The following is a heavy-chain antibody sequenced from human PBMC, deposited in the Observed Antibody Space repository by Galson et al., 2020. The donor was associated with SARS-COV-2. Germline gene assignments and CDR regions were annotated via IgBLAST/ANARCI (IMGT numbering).Heavy chain of an antibody. CDR1: GFTFTSSH. D-gene: IGHD6-6*01. J-gene: IGHJ4*02. V-gene: IGHV1-58*01. CDR2: IVVGSGKT. Sequence: SVKVSCKASGFTFTSSHVQWVRQPRGQRLEWIGWIVVGSGKTNYAQKFQERVNITRDMSTSTAYMELSSLRYEDTAVYYGEALIARPGQWGQGTLVTVSS. CDR3: EALIARPGQ.